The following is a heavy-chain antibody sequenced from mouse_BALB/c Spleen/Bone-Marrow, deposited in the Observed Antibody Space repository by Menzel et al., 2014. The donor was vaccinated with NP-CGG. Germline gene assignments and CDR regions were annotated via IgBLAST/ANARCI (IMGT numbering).Heavy chain of an antibody. J-gene: IGHJ2*01. V-gene: IGHV5-6-3*01. D-gene: IGHD1-1*01. Sequence: EVQGVESGGGLVQPGGSLKLSCAASRFTFSSYGMSWVRQTPDKRLELVATINSNGGSTYYPDSVKGRFTISRDNPKNALFLQMTSLRSEDTAMYYCASSPYGYFDYWGQGTTLTVSS. CDR3: ASSPYGYFDY. CDR2: INSNGGST. CDR1: RFTFSSYG.